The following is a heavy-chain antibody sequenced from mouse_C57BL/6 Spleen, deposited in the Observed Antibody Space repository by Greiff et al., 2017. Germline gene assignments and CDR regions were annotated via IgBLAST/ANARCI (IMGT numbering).Heavy chain of an antibody. V-gene: IGHV5-6*02. J-gene: IGHJ4*01. D-gene: IGHD1-1*01. CDR3: ARRSLFITTVVATRGYAMDY. CDR2: ISSGGSYT. Sequence: DVMLVESGGDLVKPGGSLKLSCAASGFTFSSYGMSWVRQTPDKRLEWVATISSGGSYTYYPDSVKGRFTISRDNAKNTLYLQMSSLKSEDTAMYYCARRSLFITTVVATRGYAMDYWGQGTSVTVSS. CDR1: GFTFSSYG.